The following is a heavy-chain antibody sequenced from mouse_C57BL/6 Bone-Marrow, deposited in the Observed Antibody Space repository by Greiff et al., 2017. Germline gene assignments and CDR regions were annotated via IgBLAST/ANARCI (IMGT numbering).Heavy chain of an antibody. V-gene: IGHV1-74*01. D-gene: IGHD1-1*01. CDR3: SIKGGISIYYYGSSYFDV. J-gene: IGHJ1*03. CDR1: GYTFTSYW. Sequence: QVQLQQPGAELVKPGASVKVSCKASGYTFTSYWMHWVKQRPGQGLEWIGRIHPSDSDTNYNQKLKGKATLTVDKSSSTAYMQLSSLTSEDSAVYYCSIKGGISIYYYGSSYFDVWGTGTTVTVSS. CDR2: IHPSDSDT.